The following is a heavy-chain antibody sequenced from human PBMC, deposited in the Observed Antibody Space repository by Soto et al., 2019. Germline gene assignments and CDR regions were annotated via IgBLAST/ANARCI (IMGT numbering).Heavy chain of an antibody. Sequence: QVQLVESGGGLVKPGGSLRLSCAASGFTFSDYYMSWIRQAPGKGLEWVSYISSSGSTIYYADSVKGRFTISRDNAKNSLYLQMNSLRAGDTAVYYCARDLRYCSGGSCYSGDAFDIWGQGTMVTVSS. D-gene: IGHD2-15*01. CDR2: ISSSGSTI. CDR3: ARDLRYCSGGSCYSGDAFDI. J-gene: IGHJ3*02. CDR1: GFTFSDYY. V-gene: IGHV3-11*01.